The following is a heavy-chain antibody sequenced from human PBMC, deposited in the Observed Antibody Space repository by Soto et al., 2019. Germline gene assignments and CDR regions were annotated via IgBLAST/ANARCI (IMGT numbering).Heavy chain of an antibody. V-gene: IGHV3-33*01. CDR1: GFTFSNYG. Sequence: QVQLVESGGGVVQPGESLRLSCVKSGFTFSNYGLHWVRQAPGKGLEWVALIWHDGTDKYFTDSVKGRFTLSRDNSKNTVYLQMNSLRVEDTAVYYCARAPTSRDAYFDYWGQGTLVTVSS. J-gene: IGHJ4*02. CDR3: ARAPTSRDAYFDY. CDR2: IWHDGTDK.